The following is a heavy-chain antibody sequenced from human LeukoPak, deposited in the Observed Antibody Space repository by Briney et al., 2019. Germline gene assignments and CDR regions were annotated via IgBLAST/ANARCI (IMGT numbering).Heavy chain of an antibody. CDR2: IRYDASNK. Sequence: PGGSLRLSCAASGFTFSSYGMHWVRQAPGKGLEWVAFIRYDASNKYYADSVKGRFTISRDNSKNTLYLQMNSLRAEDTSVYYCARDRSREAGPMAVDSWGQGTLVTVSS. D-gene: IGHD6-19*01. J-gene: IGHJ4*02. V-gene: IGHV3-30*02. CDR1: GFTFSSYG. CDR3: ARDRSREAGPMAVDS.